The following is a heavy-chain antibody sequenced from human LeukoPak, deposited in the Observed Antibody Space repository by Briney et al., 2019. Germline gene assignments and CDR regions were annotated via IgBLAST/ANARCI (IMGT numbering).Heavy chain of an antibody. D-gene: IGHD6-19*01. CDR1: GFTFSSYA. CDR3: ARDIRDSSGWYGDY. CDR2: ISYDGSNK. Sequence: GGSLRLSCAASGFTFSSYAMHWVRQAPGKGLEWVAVISYDGSNKYYADSVKGRFTISRDNSKNTLYLQMNSLRAEDTAVYYCARDIRDSSGWYGDYWGQGTLVTVSS. V-gene: IGHV3-30-3*01. J-gene: IGHJ4*02.